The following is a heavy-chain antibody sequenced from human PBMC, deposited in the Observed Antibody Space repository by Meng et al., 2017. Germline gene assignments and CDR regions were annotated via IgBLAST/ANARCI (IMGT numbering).Heavy chain of an antibody. CDR3: ARDFRIAVAGTSPRL. V-gene: IGHV3-7*01. D-gene: IGHD6-19*01. J-gene: IGHJ3*01. Sequence: GASLKISCAASGFTFSSYWMSWVRQAPGKGLEWGANIKQDGSEKYYVDSVKGRFTIYRDNAKNSLYLQMNSLRAEDTAVYYCARDFRIAVAGTSPRLWGQGTMVTVSS. CDR1: GFTFSSYW. CDR2: IKQDGSEK.